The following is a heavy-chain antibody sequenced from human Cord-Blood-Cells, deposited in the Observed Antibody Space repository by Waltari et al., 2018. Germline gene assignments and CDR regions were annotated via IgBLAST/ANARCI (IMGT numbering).Heavy chain of an antibody. CDR3: ATERGNYLARTFDY. D-gene: IGHD4-4*01. J-gene: IGHJ4*02. V-gene: IGHV1-24*01. CDR1: GYTLTEFS. Sequence: QVQLVQSGAEVKKPGASVKVSCKVSGYTLTEFSMHWVRQAPGKGLEWMGGFEPEDGETIYAQECQCRVAMTEDTSTGTAYVGLSSLRSEDAAVYYCATERGNYLARTFDYWGQGTLVTVSS. CDR2: FEPEDGET.